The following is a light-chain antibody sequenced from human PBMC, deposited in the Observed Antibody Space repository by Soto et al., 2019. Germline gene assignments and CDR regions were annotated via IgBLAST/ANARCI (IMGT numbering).Light chain of an antibody. CDR1: QSVSSSY. V-gene: IGKV3-20*01. CDR2: GAS. Sequence: IVLTHSQGTLSFSVWQRAILYFGSSQSVSSSYLAWYQQKPGQAPRLLIYGASSRATGIPDRFSGSGSGTDFTLTISRLEPEDFAVYYCQQYGSSPPWTFGQGTKVDI. J-gene: IGKJ1*01. CDR3: QQYGSSPPWT.